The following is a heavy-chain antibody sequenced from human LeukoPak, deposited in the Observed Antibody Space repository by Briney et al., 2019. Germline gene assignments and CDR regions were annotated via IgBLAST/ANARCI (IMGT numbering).Heavy chain of an antibody. Sequence: GGSLRLSCAASGFTFSNYWMSWVGQAPGKGVEWVANMKQDGSEKYYVDSVKGRFTISRDNAKNSLYLQMNSLRAEDTAVYFCAKSTRAVMAMMDVWGKGTTVTVSS. V-gene: IGHV3-7*01. CDR2: MKQDGSEK. J-gene: IGHJ6*04. D-gene: IGHD3-16*01. CDR1: GFTFSNYW. CDR3: AKSTRAVMAMMDV.